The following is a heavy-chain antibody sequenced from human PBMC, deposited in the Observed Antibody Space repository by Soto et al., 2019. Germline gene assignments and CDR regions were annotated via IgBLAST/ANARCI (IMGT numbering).Heavy chain of an antibody. J-gene: IGHJ4*02. D-gene: IGHD3-9*01. CDR2: INQNGSER. V-gene: IGHV3-7*05. CDR3: ATDILDF. Sequence: EVQLVESGGGLVQPGGSLRLSCAATGFMFSSYWMTWVRQAPGKGLEWVANINQNGSERYYVDSVEGRFTISRGNAKNSVFLQMNNLRVEDTAMYYCATDILDFWGQGTMVTVSS. CDR1: GFMFSSYW.